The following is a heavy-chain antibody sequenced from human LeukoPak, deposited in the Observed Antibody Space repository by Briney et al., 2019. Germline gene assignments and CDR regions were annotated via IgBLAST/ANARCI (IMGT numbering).Heavy chain of an antibody. CDR2: INPNSGGT. V-gene: IGHV1-2*02. J-gene: IGHJ5*02. CDR3: ARDGMDFWSGYGFDP. CDR1: GYTLTGYY. D-gene: IGHD3-3*01. Sequence: GASVKVSCKASGYTLTGYYMHWVRQAPGQGLEWMGWINPNSGGTNYAQKSQGRVTMTRDTSISTAYMELSRLRSDDTAVYYCARDGMDFWSGYGFDPWGQGTLVTVSS.